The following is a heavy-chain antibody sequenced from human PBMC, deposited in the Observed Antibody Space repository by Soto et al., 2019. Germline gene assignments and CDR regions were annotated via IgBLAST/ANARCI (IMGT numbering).Heavy chain of an antibody. J-gene: IGHJ6*02. Sequence: SVKVSCKASGGTFSSYAISWVRQAPGQGLEWMGGIIPIFGTANYAQKFQGRVTITADESTSTAYMELSSLRSEDTAVYYCARALSEVDIVATFSYYYYGMDVWGQGTTVTVSS. CDR1: GGTFSSYA. CDR3: ARALSEVDIVATFSYYYYGMDV. D-gene: IGHD5-12*01. V-gene: IGHV1-69*13. CDR2: IIPIFGTA.